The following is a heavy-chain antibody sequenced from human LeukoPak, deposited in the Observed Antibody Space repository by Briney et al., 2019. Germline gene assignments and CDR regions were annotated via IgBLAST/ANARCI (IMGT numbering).Heavy chain of an antibody. Sequence: SETLSLTCTVSGASISSYYWNWIRQSPGKGLEWIGYIYSSGSTNYNPSLKSRVTISADTSKNQFSLKLTSVTAADTAVYYCSRGVGSYGSRDYFWGQGTLVTVSS. J-gene: IGHJ4*02. CDR2: IYSSGST. CDR1: GASISSYY. CDR3: SRGVGSYGSRDYF. D-gene: IGHD5-18*01. V-gene: IGHV4-59*01.